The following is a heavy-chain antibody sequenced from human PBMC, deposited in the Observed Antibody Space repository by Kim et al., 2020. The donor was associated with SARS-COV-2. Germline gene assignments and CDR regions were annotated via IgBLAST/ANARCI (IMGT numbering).Heavy chain of an antibody. CDR2: ISAYKGNT. CDR3: ARTQGIAAAGDFDY. D-gene: IGHD6-13*01. Sequence: ASVKVSCKASGYTFTSYGISWVRQAPGQGLEWMGWISAYKGNTNYAQKLQGRVTMTTDTSTSTAYMELRSLRSDDTAVYYCARTQGIAAAGDFDYWGQGTLVTVSS. J-gene: IGHJ4*02. V-gene: IGHV1-18*01. CDR1: GYTFTSYG.